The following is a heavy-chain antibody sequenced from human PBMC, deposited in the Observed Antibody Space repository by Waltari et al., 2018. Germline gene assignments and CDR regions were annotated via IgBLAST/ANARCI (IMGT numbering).Heavy chain of an antibody. CDR2: LTASGLM. CDR1: GFPFRTYT. Sequence: EMQLLESGGALVQPGGSLRLSCAASGFPFRTYTMTWVRQAPGKGLEWVAVLTASGLMDYGDSVKGRFIISRDNSKNILYLEMYRLRVEDTARYYCAKDEGARLAPTFGMDAWGQGTTVIVSS. D-gene: IGHD6-6*01. CDR3: AKDEGARLAPTFGMDA. V-gene: IGHV3-23*01. J-gene: IGHJ6*02.